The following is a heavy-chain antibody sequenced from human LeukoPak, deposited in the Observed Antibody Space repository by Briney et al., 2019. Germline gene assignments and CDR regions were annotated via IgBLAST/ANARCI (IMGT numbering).Heavy chain of an antibody. CDR1: GFTFSSYA. Sequence: GGSLRLSCAASGFTFSSYAMSWVRQAPGKGLGWVSAVSSSGGSTNYADYVKGQFTISRDNSKNTVYLHMNNLRAEDTAVYYCAKEGRKTGNTYGYEFDSWGQGTLVTVSS. V-gene: IGHV3-23*01. CDR3: AKEGRKTGNTYGYEFDS. CDR2: VSSSGGST. J-gene: IGHJ4*02. D-gene: IGHD5-18*01.